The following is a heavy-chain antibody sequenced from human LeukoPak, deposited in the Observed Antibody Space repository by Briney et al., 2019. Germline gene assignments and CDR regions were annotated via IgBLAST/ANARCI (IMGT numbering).Heavy chain of an antibody. CDR1: SGFISTYY. Sequence: SETLSLICSVSSGFISTYYWTWIRQSPGEGLVWIGYLCYSGSTNSNPSLNSGNTNYNPSLKGRVTISIDTSKNQFSLKLSSVTAADTAVYYCARGNGSSGYPITVFDYWGQGTLVTVSS. V-gene: IGHV4-59*01. CDR2: LCYSGST. J-gene: IGHJ4*02. D-gene: IGHD3-22*01. CDR3: ARGNGSSGYPITVFDY.